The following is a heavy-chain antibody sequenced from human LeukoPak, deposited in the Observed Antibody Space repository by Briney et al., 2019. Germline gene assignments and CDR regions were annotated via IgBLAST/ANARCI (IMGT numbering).Heavy chain of an antibody. Sequence: GASLRLSCAASGFIFSNYAMSWVRQAPGKGLEWVSAIGGRDSGTYYADSVRGRFTASRDDPKNTLYLQMNTLRAEDTAVYYCAKWGDYDILTGYYDSDYWGQGTLVTVSS. D-gene: IGHD3-9*01. CDR1: GFIFSNYA. J-gene: IGHJ4*02. CDR2: IGGRDSGT. CDR3: AKWGDYDILTGYYDSDY. V-gene: IGHV3-23*01.